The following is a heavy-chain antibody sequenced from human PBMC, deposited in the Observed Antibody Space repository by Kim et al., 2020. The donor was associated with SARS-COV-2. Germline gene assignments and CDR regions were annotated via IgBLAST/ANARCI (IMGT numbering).Heavy chain of an antibody. Sequence: SETLSLTCTVSGGSISSSSYYWGWIRQPPGKGLEWIGSIYYSGSTYYNPSLKSRVTISVDTSKNQFSLKLSSVTAADTAVYYCARPQGEVAEYFQHWGQGTLVTVSS. CDR3: ARPQGEVAEYFQH. J-gene: IGHJ1*01. D-gene: IGHD1-26*01. CDR1: GGSISSSSYY. V-gene: IGHV4-39*01. CDR2: IYYSGST.